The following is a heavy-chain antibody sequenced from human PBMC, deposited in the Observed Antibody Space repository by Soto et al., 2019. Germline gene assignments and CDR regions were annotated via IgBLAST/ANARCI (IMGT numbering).Heavy chain of an antibody. V-gene: IGHV3-11*06. Sequence: QVQLVESGGGLVKPGGSLRLACAASGFSFGDSYMSWVRQAPGKGLEWLSYISGGSSYTNYADSVKGRFTISRDNAKRSLYLEMNSLRADDTAVYYCAKTIVAASGHYFDHWGQGNLVTVSS. CDR2: ISGGSSYT. CDR1: GFSFGDSY. CDR3: AKTIVAASGHYFDH. J-gene: IGHJ4*02. D-gene: IGHD2-21*01.